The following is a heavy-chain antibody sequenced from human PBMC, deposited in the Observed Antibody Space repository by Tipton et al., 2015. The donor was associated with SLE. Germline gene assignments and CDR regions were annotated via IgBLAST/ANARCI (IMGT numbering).Heavy chain of an antibody. Sequence: SLRLSCAASGFAFDEHSMHWVRQAPGKGLEWVSGINWSSDSLGYADSVKGRFTISRDNAQNSLYLQMNSLRPEDTALYYCAKGWGSGTYYNLGDYWGQGTVVTVSP. CDR2: INWSSDSL. CDR3: AKGWGSGTYYNLGDY. CDR1: GFAFDEHS. D-gene: IGHD3-10*01. V-gene: IGHV3-9*01. J-gene: IGHJ4*02.